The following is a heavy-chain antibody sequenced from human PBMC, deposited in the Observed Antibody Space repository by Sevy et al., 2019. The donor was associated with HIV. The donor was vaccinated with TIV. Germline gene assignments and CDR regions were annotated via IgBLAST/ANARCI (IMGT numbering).Heavy chain of an antibody. D-gene: IGHD3-16*01. CDR1: GFTFGDYA. CDR2: FRSKGYGGTT. CDR3: TRGPRGGWAFDL. J-gene: IGHJ3*01. Sequence: GGSLRLSCTASGFTFGDYAMSWFRQAPGKGLEWVGLFRSKGYGGTTEYAASVKGGFIMSRDDSKSIAYLQMNSLKTEDTAVYYCTRGPRGGWAFDLWGQGTMVTVSS. V-gene: IGHV3-49*03.